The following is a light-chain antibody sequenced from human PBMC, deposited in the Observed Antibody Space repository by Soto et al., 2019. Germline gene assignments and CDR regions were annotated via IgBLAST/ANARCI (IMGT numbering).Light chain of an antibody. Sequence: DLQMTQSPSSLSASVGDRVTITCRASQDVSLYLNWYQQKPGRAPKLLISSASKLQSGVPSRFSGSGSGTHFTLTISDLQPEDSATYYCQQGFSTPLTFGGGAKVEI. J-gene: IGKJ4*01. V-gene: IGKV1-39*01. CDR2: SAS. CDR3: QQGFSTPLT. CDR1: QDVSLY.